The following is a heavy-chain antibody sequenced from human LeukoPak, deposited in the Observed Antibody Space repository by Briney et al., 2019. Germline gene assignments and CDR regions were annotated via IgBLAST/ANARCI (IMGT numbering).Heavy chain of an antibody. CDR2: INHSGST. D-gene: IGHD3-10*01. CDR1: GGSFSGYY. V-gene: IGHV4-34*01. CDR3: ARGGYYYGSGSYSWFDP. Sequence: SETLSLTCAVYGGSFSGYYWSWIRQPPGKGLEWIGEINHSGSTNYDPSLKSRVTISVDTSKNQFSLELSSVTAADTAVYYCARGGYYYGSGSYSWFDPWGQGTLVTVSS. J-gene: IGHJ5*02.